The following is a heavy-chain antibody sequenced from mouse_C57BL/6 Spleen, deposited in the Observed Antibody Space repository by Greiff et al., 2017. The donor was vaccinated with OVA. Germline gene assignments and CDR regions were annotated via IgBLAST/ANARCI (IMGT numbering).Heavy chain of an antibody. J-gene: IGHJ4*01. CDR3: GRKLVYDGYCDGAMDY. CDR1: GFSLTSYG. CDR2: IWSDGST. V-gene: IGHV2-6*02. Sequence: QVHVKQSGPGLVAPSQSLSITCTVSGFSLTSYGVNWVRQPPGKGLEWMVVIWSDGSTTYNSALKSRLSISTDNSKSQAFVKMNSRQTYDAAMYYCGRKLVYDGYCDGAMDYWGKGTSVTVSS. D-gene: IGHD2-3*01.